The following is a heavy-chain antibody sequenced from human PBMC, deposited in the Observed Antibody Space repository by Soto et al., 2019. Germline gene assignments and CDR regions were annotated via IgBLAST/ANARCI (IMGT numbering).Heavy chain of an antibody. CDR3: ARGWGLVFDY. CDR2: TYYSGST. Sequence: SETLSLTCTVSGGSISSYYWSWIRQPPGKGLEWIGYTYYSGSTNYNPSLKSRVTVSVDTSKNQFSLKLSSVTAADTAVYYCARGWGLVFDYWGQGTLVTVS. CDR1: GGSISSYY. J-gene: IGHJ4*02. V-gene: IGHV4-59*01. D-gene: IGHD2-21*02.